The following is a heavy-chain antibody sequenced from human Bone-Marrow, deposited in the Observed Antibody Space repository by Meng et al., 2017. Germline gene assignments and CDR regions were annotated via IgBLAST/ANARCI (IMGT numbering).Heavy chain of an antibody. J-gene: IGHJ4*02. V-gene: IGHV4-39*07. CDR1: GGSISASSFY. D-gene: IGHD6-13*01. CDR2: LHDSGST. CDR3: AREWGTLATAADDY. Sequence: DSGPGLVQPPEPLSLTCNVSGGSISASSFYWGWIRQAPGKGLEWIGTLHDSGSTYYNPSLKSRVTISADTSNSQFSLKLSSVTAADTAVYYCAREWGTLATAADDYWGQGTLVTVSS.